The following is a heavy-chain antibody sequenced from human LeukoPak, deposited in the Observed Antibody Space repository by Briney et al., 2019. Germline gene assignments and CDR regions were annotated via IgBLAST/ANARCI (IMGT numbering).Heavy chain of an antibody. Sequence: PGRSLRLSCAASGFSFTSYGMHWVRQAPGKGLEWVAYIWYDGSNKYHGDSVEGRFTISRDNSKNTLDLQMNSLRAEDTAVYYCARGNHDSSGYAFDIWGQGTMVTVFS. CDR3: ARGNHDSSGYAFDI. CDR1: GFSFTSYG. D-gene: IGHD3-22*01. V-gene: IGHV3-33*01. CDR2: IWYDGSNK. J-gene: IGHJ3*02.